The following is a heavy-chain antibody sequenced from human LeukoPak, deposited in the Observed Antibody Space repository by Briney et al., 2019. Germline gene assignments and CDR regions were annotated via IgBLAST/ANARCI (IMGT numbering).Heavy chain of an antibody. Sequence: GGSLKLSCAASGFTFDDYAMHWVRQAPGKGLEWVSLISGDGGSTNYADSVKGRFTISRDNSKNSLYLQMNSLRTEDTALYYCAKTPRGYRGYELGYWGQGTLVTVSS. CDR1: GFTFDDYA. J-gene: IGHJ4*02. V-gene: IGHV3-43*02. CDR3: AKTPRGYRGYELGY. D-gene: IGHD5-12*01. CDR2: ISGDGGST.